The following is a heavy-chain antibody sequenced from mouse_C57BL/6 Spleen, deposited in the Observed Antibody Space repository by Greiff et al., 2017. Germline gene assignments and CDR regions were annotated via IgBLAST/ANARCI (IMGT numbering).Heavy chain of an antibody. CDR3: ARSDEYDEGFAY. CDR1: GYTFTSYW. D-gene: IGHD2-4*01. Sequence: QVQLQQPGAELVKPGASVKMSCKASGYTFTSYWITWVKQRPGQGLEWIGDIYPGSGSTNYNEKFKSKATLTVDTTSSTAYLQLSSLTSEDSAVYYCARSDEYDEGFAYWGQGTLVTVSA. CDR2: IYPGSGST. J-gene: IGHJ3*01. V-gene: IGHV1-55*01.